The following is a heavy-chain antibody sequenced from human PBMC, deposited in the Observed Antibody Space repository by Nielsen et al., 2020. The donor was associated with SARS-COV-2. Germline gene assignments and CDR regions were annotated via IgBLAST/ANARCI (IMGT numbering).Heavy chain of an antibody. Sequence: SVKVSCKASGYTFINYGLSWVRQAPGQGLEWMGGIIPIFGTANYAQKFQGRVTITADKSTSTAYMELSSLRSEDTAVYYCATSGYSSSWSAYWGQGTLVTVSS. J-gene: IGHJ4*02. CDR3: ATSGYSSSWSAY. CDR1: GYTFINYG. CDR2: IIPIFGTA. D-gene: IGHD6-13*01. V-gene: IGHV1-69*06.